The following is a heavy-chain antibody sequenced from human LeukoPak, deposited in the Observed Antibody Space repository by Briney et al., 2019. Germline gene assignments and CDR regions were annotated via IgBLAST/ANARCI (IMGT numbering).Heavy chain of an antibody. Sequence: GGSLRLSCAASGFSFSTSGMNWVRQAPGKGLEWVSYIGSSSSPIYYADSVKGRFTISRDNAKNTLSLQMNSLRAEDTAIYYCVTGLIAAGGSSANYWGPGTLVTVSS. CDR1: GFSFSTSG. CDR2: IGSSSSPI. V-gene: IGHV3-48*04. D-gene: IGHD6-13*01. J-gene: IGHJ4*02. CDR3: VTGLIAAGGSSANY.